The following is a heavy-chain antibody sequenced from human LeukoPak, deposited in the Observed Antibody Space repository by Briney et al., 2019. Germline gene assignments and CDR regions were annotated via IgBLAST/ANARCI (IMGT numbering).Heavy chain of an antibody. CDR3: ARAVSSGYYNLYFDL. D-gene: IGHD3-3*01. Sequence: GGSLRLSCAASGFTFSNYWMNWVRQAPGKGLEWVANIKQDGSEKFYVNSVKGRFTISRDNARNSLYLQMNSLRAEDTAVYYCARAVSSGYYNLYFDLWGQGTLVTVSS. CDR2: IKQDGSEK. V-gene: IGHV3-7*04. CDR1: GFTFSNYW. J-gene: IGHJ4*02.